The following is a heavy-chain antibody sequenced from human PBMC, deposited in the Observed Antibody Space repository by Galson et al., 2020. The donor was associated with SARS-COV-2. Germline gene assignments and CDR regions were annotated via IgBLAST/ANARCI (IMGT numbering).Heavy chain of an antibody. J-gene: IGHJ3*02. V-gene: IGHV1-2*02. CDR1: GYTFNGYN. D-gene: IGHD5-18*01. Sequence: ASAKVSRKASGYTFNGYNMHWVQQAPGQGIEWMGWINPNSGGTNYAQKFQGRVTMTRDTSISIAYMELSRLRSDDTAVYYCARDGTAMVTNGFDIWGEGTMVTVSS. CDR3: ARDGTAMVTNGFDI. CDR2: INPNSGGT.